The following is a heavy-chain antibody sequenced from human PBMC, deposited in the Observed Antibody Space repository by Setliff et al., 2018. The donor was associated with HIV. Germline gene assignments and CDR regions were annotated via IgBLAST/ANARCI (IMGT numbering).Heavy chain of an antibody. V-gene: IGHV4-31*03. CDR2: IYYTGST. J-gene: IGHJ6*02. D-gene: IGHD3-10*01. CDR3: ARDLSPYGSGDPYYYYGMDV. CDR1: GGSISSSGNY. Sequence: LSLTCTVSGGSISSSGNYWTWIRQRPGKGLEWIGYIYYTGSTYYHPSLKSRVLISVDTSNNLFSLSLRSVTAADTAVYYCARDLSPYGSGDPYYYYGMDVWCPGTTVTSP.